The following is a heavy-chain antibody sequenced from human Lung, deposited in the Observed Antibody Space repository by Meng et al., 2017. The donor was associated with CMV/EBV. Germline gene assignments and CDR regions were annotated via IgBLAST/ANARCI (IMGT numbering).Heavy chain of an antibody. CDR2: IYYSGST. CDR3: ARDLPQVWVEPSNWFDP. V-gene: IGHV4-39*07. CDR1: GGSISSSSYY. J-gene: IGHJ5*02. Sequence: SETLSLXCTVSGGSISSSSYYWGWIRQPPGKGLEWIGSIYYSGSTYYNPSLKSRVTISVDPSKNQFSLKLSSVTAADTAVYYCARDLPQVWVEPSNWFDPWGQGXLVTVSS. D-gene: IGHD1-26*01.